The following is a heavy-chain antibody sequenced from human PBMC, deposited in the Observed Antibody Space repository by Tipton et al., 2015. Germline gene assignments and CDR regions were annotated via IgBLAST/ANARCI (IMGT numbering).Heavy chain of an antibody. Sequence: PGLVKPSQTLSLTCDISGDSVSSNSAAWNWIRQSPSRGLEWLGRTYYRSKWYNDYAESVKSRITFNADPSKNHFSLQLNSVAPEDTAVYYCAREWVAIFGLLVNAFDIWGQGTKVTVSS. J-gene: IGHJ3*02. V-gene: IGHV6-1*01. D-gene: IGHD3/OR15-3a*01. CDR3: AREWVAIFGLLVNAFDI. CDR2: TYYRSKWYN. CDR1: GDSVSSNSAA.